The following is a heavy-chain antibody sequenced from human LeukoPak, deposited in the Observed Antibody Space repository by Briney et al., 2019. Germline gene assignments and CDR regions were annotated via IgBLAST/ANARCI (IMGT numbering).Heavy chain of an antibody. CDR1: GESLNSYY. CDR3: ARGAWATRLGS. D-gene: IGHD2-15*01. CDR2: IYESGST. Sequence: PSETLSLTCAVYGESLNSYYWSWLRQPPGKGLEWIGEIYESGSTEYNPSLESRVTISMVPSKQQFSLSLTSVTAADTAVYYCARGAWATRLGSWGLGTPVIVSS. J-gene: IGHJ4*02. V-gene: IGHV4-34*01.